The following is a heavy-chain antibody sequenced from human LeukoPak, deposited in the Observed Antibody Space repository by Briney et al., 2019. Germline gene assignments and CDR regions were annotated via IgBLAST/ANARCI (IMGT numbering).Heavy chain of an antibody. CDR1: GFTFSGSA. J-gene: IGHJ4*02. V-gene: IGHV3-73*01. CDR3: TRHRCSGGSCYSDY. CDR2: IRSKANSYAT. Sequence: GGSLRLSCAASGFTFSGSAMHWVRRASGKGLEWVGRIRSKANSYATAYAASVKGRFTISRDDSKNTAYLQMNSLKTEDTAVYYCTRHRCSGGSCYSDYWGQGTLVTVSS. D-gene: IGHD2-15*01.